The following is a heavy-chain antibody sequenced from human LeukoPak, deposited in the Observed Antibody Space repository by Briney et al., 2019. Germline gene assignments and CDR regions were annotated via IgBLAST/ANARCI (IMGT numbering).Heavy chain of an antibody. D-gene: IGHD5-12*01. Sequence: PGGSLILSCAASGFTFSSYGMHGVRQAPGKGLEWVAVIWYDGSNKYYADSVKGRFTISRDNSKNTLYLQMNSLRAEDTAVYYCARVMNSGYADYWGQGTLVTVSS. CDR1: GFTFSSYG. J-gene: IGHJ4*02. CDR3: ARVMNSGYADY. CDR2: IWYDGSNK. V-gene: IGHV3-33*01.